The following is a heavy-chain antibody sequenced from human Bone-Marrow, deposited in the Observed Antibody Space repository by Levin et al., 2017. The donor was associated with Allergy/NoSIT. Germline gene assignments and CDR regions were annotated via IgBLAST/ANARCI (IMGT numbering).Heavy chain of an antibody. CDR3: ARDRIQLWRAGFYFDY. Sequence: SCAASGFTFSSYAMHWVRQAPGKGLEWVAVISYDGSNKYYADSVKGRFTISRDNSKNTLYLQMNSLRAEDTAVYYCARDRIQLWRAGFYFDYWGQGTLVTVSS. V-gene: IGHV3-30-3*01. CDR2: ISYDGSNK. J-gene: IGHJ4*02. D-gene: IGHD5-18*01. CDR1: GFTFSSYA.